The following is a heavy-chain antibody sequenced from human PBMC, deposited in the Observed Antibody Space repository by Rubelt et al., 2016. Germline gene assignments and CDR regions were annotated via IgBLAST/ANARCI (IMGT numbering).Heavy chain of an antibody. CDR2: ISSSGSII. CDR1: GFTFSDSY. CDR3: ARDRRPSGVAAAGHFDS. V-gene: IGHV3-11*01. Sequence: QVQLVESGGGLVKPGGSLRLSCAASGFTFSDSYMTWIRQAPGKGLEWVSYISSSGSIISYADSVKGRFTISRDNAKNSRYLQMNSRRAEDTAVYYCARDRRPSGVAAAGHFDSWGQGTLVTVSS. J-gene: IGHJ4*02. D-gene: IGHD6-13*01.